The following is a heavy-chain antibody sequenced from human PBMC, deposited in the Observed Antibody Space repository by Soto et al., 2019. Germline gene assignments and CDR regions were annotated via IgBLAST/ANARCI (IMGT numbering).Heavy chain of an antibody. Sequence: PGGSLRLSCAASGFSFSSYSMNWVRQAPGKGLEWLSYISGTGSIYYADSVKGRFTISRDNAKQSLYLQMNSLRDEDTAVYYCARDRYGSGSLFDSWGQGTMVTVYS. CDR1: GFSFSSYS. D-gene: IGHD3-10*01. J-gene: IGHJ4*02. CDR2: ISGTGSI. CDR3: ARDRYGSGSLFDS. V-gene: IGHV3-48*02.